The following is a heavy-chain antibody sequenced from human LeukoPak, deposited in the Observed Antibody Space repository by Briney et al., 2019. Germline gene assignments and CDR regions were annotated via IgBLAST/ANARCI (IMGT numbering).Heavy chain of an antibody. Sequence: SETLSLTCTVSRGSISSYYWSWNRQPAGKGLEWIGHIYSSGSTNYNPSLKSRVTMSVDTSKNQFSLKLSSVTAADTAIYYFARQYSAYLYNGFDPWGQGTLVTVSS. D-gene: IGHD5-12*01. CDR1: RGSISSYY. CDR2: IYSSGST. J-gene: IGHJ5*02. CDR3: ARQYSAYLYNGFDP. V-gene: IGHV4-4*07.